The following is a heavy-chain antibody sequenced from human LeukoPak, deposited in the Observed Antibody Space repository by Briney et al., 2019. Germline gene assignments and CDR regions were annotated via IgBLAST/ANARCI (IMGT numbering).Heavy chain of an antibody. V-gene: IGHV3-43*02. J-gene: IGHJ4*02. CDR2: ISGDGGST. CDR3: AKESESSGWYDY. CDR1: GFMFHDYA. D-gene: IGHD6-19*01. Sequence: GGSLGLSCAAPGFMFHDYAIHWVRQAPGKGLEWVSLISGDGGSTFYADSVKGRFTISRDNSKNSLYLQMSSLRSEDTALYYCAKESESSGWYDYWGQGTLVTVSS.